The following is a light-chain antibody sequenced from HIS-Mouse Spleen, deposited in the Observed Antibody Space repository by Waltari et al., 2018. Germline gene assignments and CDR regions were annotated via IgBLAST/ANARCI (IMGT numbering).Light chain of an antibody. Sequence: QSALTQTATVSGSPGQSLTIPCTGTRSDVGGYNYVAWYQQNPGKAPKLMIYDVSNRPSGVSNRFSGSKSGNTASLTISGLQAEDEADYYCSSYTSSSAYDVFGGGTKLTVL. CDR3: SSYTSSSAYDV. J-gene: IGLJ2*01. CDR2: DVS. CDR1: RSDVGGYNY. V-gene: IGLV2-14*03.